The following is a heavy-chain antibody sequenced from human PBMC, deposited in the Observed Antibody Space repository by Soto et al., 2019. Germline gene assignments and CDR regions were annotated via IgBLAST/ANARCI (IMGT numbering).Heavy chain of an antibody. CDR2: IYPGDSDT. D-gene: IGHD3-3*01. V-gene: IGHV5-51*01. CDR3: ARFPLGDFWSGYSNAYYSYMDV. CDR1: GYDFTTNL. Sequence: PGESLKISCKGSGYDFTTNLIGWVRQMPGKGLEWMGIIYPGDSDTRYSPSFQGQVTISADKSINTAYLQWTSLKASDTAIYYCARFPLGDFWSGYSNAYYSYMDVWGKGTTVTVSS. J-gene: IGHJ6*03.